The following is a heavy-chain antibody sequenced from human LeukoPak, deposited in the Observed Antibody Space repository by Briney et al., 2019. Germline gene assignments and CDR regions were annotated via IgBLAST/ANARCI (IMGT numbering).Heavy chain of an antibody. CDR1: GGSIGSYY. V-gene: IGHV4-59*01. D-gene: IGHD3-22*01. CDR3: ARDQIYDSSGYTNWFDP. J-gene: IGHJ5*02. CDR2: IYYSGST. Sequence: SETLSLTCTVSGGSIGSYYWSWIRQPPGKGLEWIGYIYYSGSTNYNPSLKSRVTISVDTSKNQFSLKLSSVTAADTAVYYCARDQIYDSSGYTNWFDPWGQGTLVTVSS.